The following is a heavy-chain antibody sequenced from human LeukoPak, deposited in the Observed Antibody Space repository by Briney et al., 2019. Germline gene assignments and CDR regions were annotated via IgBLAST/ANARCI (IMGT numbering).Heavy chain of an antibody. V-gene: IGHV1-8*01. CDR2: MNPNAGNR. J-gene: IGHJ6*02. D-gene: IGHD2-15*01. CDR1: GYTFTTYD. Sequence: ASVKVACKNYGYTFTTYDIYWVRQAAGQGLECMGWMNPNAGNRGSPQKFQGRVTLTMDPSISTAYMELSSLRSEDTAVYYCARLGSGDSYYYYGMDVWGQGTTVTVSS. CDR3: ARLGSGDSYYYYGMDV.